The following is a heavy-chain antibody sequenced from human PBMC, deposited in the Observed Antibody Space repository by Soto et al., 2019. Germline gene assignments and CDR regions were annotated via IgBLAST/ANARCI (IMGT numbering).Heavy chain of an antibody. D-gene: IGHD3-3*01. CDR2: IYYSGST. Sequence: QVQLQESGPGLVKPSQTLSLTCTVSGGSISSGDYYWSWIRQPPGKGLEWIGYIYYSGSTYYNPSLKSRVTISVDTYKNQFSLKLSSVTAADTAVYYCARVTIWSGYSYYYGMDVWGQGTTVTVSS. J-gene: IGHJ6*02. CDR1: GGSISSGDYY. CDR3: ARVTIWSGYSYYYGMDV. V-gene: IGHV4-30-4*01.